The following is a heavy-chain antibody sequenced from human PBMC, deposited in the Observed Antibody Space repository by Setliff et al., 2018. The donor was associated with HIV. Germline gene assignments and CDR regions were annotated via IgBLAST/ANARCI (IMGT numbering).Heavy chain of an antibody. J-gene: IGHJ4*02. CDR3: ARATTTPIAGMLAPPPDY. D-gene: IGHD6-13*01. Sequence: NPSETLSLTCTVSGGSISSGGYYWSWIRQHPEKGLEWIGYIYYSGSPNYNPSLKSRVTISVDTSKNQFSLNLSSVTAADTAVYYCARATTTPIAGMLAPPPDYWGQGTLVTVSS. CDR1: GGSISSGGYY. V-gene: IGHV4-31*03. CDR2: IYYSGSP.